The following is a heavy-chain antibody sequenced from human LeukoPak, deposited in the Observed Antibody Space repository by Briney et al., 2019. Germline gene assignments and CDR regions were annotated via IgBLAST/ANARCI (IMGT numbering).Heavy chain of an antibody. Sequence: PGGSRRLPCAASGFTFSSYSMTWARQAPGKGLEWVAGITGSGAHVYYADSVKGRFTVSRDNSKNMLHLQMNGLRGDDTAVYFCAKGAQDDHGGDWMTIEYWGRG. V-gene: IGHV3-23*01. J-gene: IGHJ4*02. D-gene: IGHD2-21*01. CDR1: GFTFSSYS. CDR2: ITGSGAHV. CDR3: AKGAQDDHGGDWMTIEY.